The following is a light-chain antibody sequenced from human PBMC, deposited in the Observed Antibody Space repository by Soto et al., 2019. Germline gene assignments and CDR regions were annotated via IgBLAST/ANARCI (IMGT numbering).Light chain of an antibody. CDR3: QQSYSTPLT. CDR1: QSISSY. CDR2: AAS. V-gene: IGKV1-39*01. J-gene: IGKJ4*01. Sequence: DIQMTQSPSSLSASVGDRVTITCRASQSISSYLNWYQQKPGKAPKLLIYAASSLQSGVPSRFSGSGSGTAFNLTISSLQTEDFATYYFQQSYSTPLTFGGGTKVEIK.